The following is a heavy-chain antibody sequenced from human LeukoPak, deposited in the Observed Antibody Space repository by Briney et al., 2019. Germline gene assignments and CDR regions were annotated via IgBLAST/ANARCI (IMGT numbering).Heavy chain of an antibody. CDR1: GFRFRNYG. CDR3: ATLRADSSGWYYFDY. CDR2: IWYDGSNK. V-gene: IGHV3-33*01. D-gene: IGHD6-19*01. J-gene: IGHJ4*02. Sequence: GGSLRLSCAASGFRFRNYGMHWVRQAPGKGLKWVAVIWYDGSNKYYADSVKGRFTISRDNSKNTLYLQMNSLRAEDTAVYFCATLRADSSGWYYFDYWGQGTPVTVSS.